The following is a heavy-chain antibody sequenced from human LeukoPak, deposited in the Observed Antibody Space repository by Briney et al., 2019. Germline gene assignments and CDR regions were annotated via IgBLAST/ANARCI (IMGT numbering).Heavy chain of an antibody. CDR1: GDSVSSNTGA. Sequence: SQTLSLTCGISGDSVSSNTGAWNWIRQSPSRGLEWLGKTYYRSKWNNDYAVSVKDRITINPDTSKDQFSLQLNSVTPEDTAVYYCAREVFKYGRFYFDFWGQGTPVTVSS. V-gene: IGHV6-1*01. J-gene: IGHJ4*02. CDR2: TYYRSKWNN. CDR3: AREVFKYGRFYFDF. D-gene: IGHD1-14*01.